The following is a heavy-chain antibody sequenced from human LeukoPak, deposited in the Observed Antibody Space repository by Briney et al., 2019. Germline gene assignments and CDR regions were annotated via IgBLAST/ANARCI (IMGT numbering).Heavy chain of an antibody. J-gene: IGHJ4*02. CDR2: IYYSGST. D-gene: IGHD3-10*01. CDR3: ARLWIHYYGSMALYYFDY. CDR1: GGSISSSSYY. Sequence: SETLSLTCTVSGGSISSSSYYWGWIRQPPGKGLEWIGSIYYSGSTYYNPSLKSRVTISVDTSKDQFSLKLSSVTAADTAVYYCARLWIHYYGSMALYYFDYWGQGTLVAVSS. V-gene: IGHV4-39*01.